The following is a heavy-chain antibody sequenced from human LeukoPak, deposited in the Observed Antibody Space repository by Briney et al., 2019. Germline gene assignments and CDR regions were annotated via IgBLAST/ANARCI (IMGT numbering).Heavy chain of an antibody. Sequence: GGSLKLSCAASGFTFSSYAMSWVRQAPGKGLEWVSAISGTGGSTYYADAVKGRFTISRDNSKNTLFLQMNSLTAEDTAVYYCAKVLSLRYFDWVLYADCWGQGTLVTVSS. CDR2: ISGTGGST. CDR3: AKVLSLRYFDWVLYADC. CDR1: GFTFSSYA. D-gene: IGHD3-9*01. V-gene: IGHV3-23*01. J-gene: IGHJ4*02.